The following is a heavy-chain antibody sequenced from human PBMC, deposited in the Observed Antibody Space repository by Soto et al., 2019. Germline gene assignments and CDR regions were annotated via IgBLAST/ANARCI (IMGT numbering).Heavy chain of an antibody. Sequence: SGGSVRLSCAASGFTFSTYGMHWVRQAPGKGLEWVAVMGNDGITTFYADSVKGRFTISRDNSKNTLFLQMNSLRADDTAVYYCAKEFQWELHAFDIWGQGSMVTVSS. V-gene: IGHV3-30*02. CDR2: MGNDGITT. D-gene: IGHD1-26*01. J-gene: IGHJ3*02. CDR1: GFTFSTYG. CDR3: AKEFQWELHAFDI.